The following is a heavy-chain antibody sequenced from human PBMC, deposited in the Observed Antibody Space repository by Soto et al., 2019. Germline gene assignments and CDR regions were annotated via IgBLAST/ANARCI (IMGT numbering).Heavy chain of an antibody. V-gene: IGHV3-30*03. CDR3: ARDGWGSNWYFDL. CDR2: ISYDGNEK. J-gene: IGHJ2*01. D-gene: IGHD3-16*01. CDR1: GFAFSTYG. Sequence: QPGGSLRLSCAATGFAFSTYGMHWVRQAPGKGREWVAAISYDGNEKYYADSLQGRFTISRDNSKRTLFLQMNSLRVDDTAVYYCARDGWGSNWYFDLWGRGTLVTVSS.